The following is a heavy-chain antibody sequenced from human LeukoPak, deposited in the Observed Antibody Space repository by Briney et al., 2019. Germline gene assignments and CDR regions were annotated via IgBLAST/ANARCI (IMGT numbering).Heavy chain of an antibody. CDR1: GYSFTSYA. J-gene: IGHJ4*02. Sequence: ASVKVSCKASGYSFTSYAINWVRQATGQGLEWMGWMNPNSGNTGYAQKFQGRVTMTRNTSISTAYMELSSLRSEDTAVYYCARAPSITGTTPPGYWGQGTLVTVSS. D-gene: IGHD1-7*01. CDR2: MNPNSGNT. CDR3: ARAPSITGTTPPGY. V-gene: IGHV1-8*02.